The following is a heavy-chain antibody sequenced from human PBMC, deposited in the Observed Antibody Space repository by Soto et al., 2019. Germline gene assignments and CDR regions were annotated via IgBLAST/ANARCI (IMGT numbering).Heavy chain of an antibody. CDR3: ARWSIAAPRGAFDS. J-gene: IGHJ3*02. CDR2: IYPGDSDT. CDR1: GYRFTSYC. Sequence: GASLKISCEGSGYRFTSYCIGGVGPMTGKGLEWMGIIYPGDSDTRYSPSFQGQVTISADKSISTAYLQWSSLKASDTAMYYCARWSIAAPRGAFDSWGQGTIVTVS. V-gene: IGHV5-51*01. D-gene: IGHD6-6*01.